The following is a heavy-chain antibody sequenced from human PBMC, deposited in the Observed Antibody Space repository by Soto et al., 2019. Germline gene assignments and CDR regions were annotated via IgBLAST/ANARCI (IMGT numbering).Heavy chain of an antibody. CDR1: GGTFSSYA. V-gene: IGHV1-69*13. J-gene: IGHJ6*02. Sequence: GASVKVSCKASGGTFSSYAISWVRQAPGQRLEWMGGIIPIFGTANYAQKFQGRVTITADESTSTAYMELSSLRSEDTAVYYCARGRPYVVVPAAGYYYYGMDVRGQGTTVTVSS. CDR2: IIPIFGTA. CDR3: ARGRPYVVVPAAGYYYYGMDV. D-gene: IGHD2-2*01.